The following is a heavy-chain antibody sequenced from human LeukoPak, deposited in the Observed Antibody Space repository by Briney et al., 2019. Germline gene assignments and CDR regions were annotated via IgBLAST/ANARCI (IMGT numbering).Heavy chain of an antibody. CDR3: ARDSSALQDIVVVPAATDSDYYYMDV. D-gene: IGHD2-2*01. J-gene: IGHJ6*03. V-gene: IGHV4-59*12. CDR2: IYYSEST. Sequence: SETLSLTCTVSGGSISSYYWSWIRQPPAKGLEWIGYIYYSESTNYNPSLKSRVTISVDTSKNQFSLKLSSVSAADTGVYYCARDSSALQDIVVVPAATDSDYYYMDVWGKGTTVTVSS. CDR1: GGSISSYY.